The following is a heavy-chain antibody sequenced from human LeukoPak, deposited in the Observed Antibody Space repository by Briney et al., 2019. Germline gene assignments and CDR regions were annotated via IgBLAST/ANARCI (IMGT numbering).Heavy chain of an antibody. J-gene: IGHJ4*02. D-gene: IGHD3-22*01. CDR2: ITGSDDET. V-gene: IGHV3-23*01. CDR1: GYTFSSAA. CDR3: AKGPQLYSGYHPGY. Sequence: GWSLSLSCVASGYTFSSAAMAWVHQAPGKGLEWISTITGSDDETYYANSVRGRFTISRDSSTNTVHLQMNSLRVDVTAIYYCAKGPQLYSGYHPGYWGQGTLVTVSS.